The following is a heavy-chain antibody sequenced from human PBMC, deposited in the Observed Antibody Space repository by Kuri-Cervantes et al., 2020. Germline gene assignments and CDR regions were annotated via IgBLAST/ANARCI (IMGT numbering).Heavy chain of an antibody. V-gene: IGHV1-3*01. Sequence: ASVKVSCKASGGTFSSYAISWVRQAPGQRLEWMGWINAGNGNTKYSQKFQGRVTITRDTSASTAYMELSSLRSEDTAVYYCARTYSSSWQHDYWGQGTLVTVSS. J-gene: IGHJ4*02. CDR1: GGTFSSYA. CDR2: INAGNGNT. CDR3: ARTYSSSWQHDY. D-gene: IGHD6-13*01.